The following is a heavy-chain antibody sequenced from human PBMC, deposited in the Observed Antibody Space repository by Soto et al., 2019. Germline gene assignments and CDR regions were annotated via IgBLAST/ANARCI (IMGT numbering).Heavy chain of an antibody. V-gene: IGHV5-51*01. CDR1: GYSFTSYW. CDR2: IYPGDSDT. Sequence: GESLKISCKGSGYSFTSYWIGWVRQMPGKGLEWMGIIYPGDSDTRYSPSFQGQVTISADKSISTAYLQWSSLKASDTAMYYCASPTGYSSGPGAFDIWGQGTMVTVSS. D-gene: IGHD6-19*01. CDR3: ASPTGYSSGPGAFDI. J-gene: IGHJ3*02.